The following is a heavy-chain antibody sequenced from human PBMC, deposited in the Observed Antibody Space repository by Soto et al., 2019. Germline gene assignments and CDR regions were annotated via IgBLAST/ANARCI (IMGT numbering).Heavy chain of an antibody. J-gene: IGHJ4*02. CDR2: IIPIFGTA. Sequence: SVKVSCKASGGTFSSYAISWVRQAPGQGLEWMGGIIPIFGTANYAQKFQGRVTITADESTSTAYMELSSLRSEDTAVYYCARARYYDFWSGYFDYWGQGTLVTVSS. D-gene: IGHD3-3*01. CDR1: GGTFSSYA. CDR3: ARARYYDFWSGYFDY. V-gene: IGHV1-69*13.